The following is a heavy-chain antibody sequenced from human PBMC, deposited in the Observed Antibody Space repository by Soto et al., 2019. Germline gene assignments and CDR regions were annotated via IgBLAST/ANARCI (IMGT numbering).Heavy chain of an antibody. D-gene: IGHD1-20*01. Sequence: GGSLRLSCAASGFTFSSYAMHWVRQAPGKGLEYVSAISSSGGSTYYANSVKGRFTISRDNSKNTLHLQMGSLRAEDMAVYYCARDTKVTGYYYYMDVWGKGTTVTVSS. CDR3: ARDTKVTGYYYYMDV. CDR1: GFTFSSYA. V-gene: IGHV3-64*01. CDR2: ISSSGGST. J-gene: IGHJ6*03.